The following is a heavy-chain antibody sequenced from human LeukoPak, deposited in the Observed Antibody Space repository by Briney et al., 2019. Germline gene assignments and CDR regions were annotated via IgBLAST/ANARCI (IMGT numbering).Heavy chain of an antibody. CDR3: ARGYCSSTSCYTNWFDP. D-gene: IGHD2-2*02. CDR2: IYHSGST. J-gene: IGHJ5*02. Sequence: SSETLSLTCAVSGGSISSGGYSWSWIRQPPGKGLEWIGYIYHSGSTYYNPSLKSRVTISVDRSKNQFSLKLSSVTAADTAVYYCARGYCSSTSCYTNWFDPWGQGTQVTVSS. V-gene: IGHV4-30-2*01. CDR1: GGSISSGGYS.